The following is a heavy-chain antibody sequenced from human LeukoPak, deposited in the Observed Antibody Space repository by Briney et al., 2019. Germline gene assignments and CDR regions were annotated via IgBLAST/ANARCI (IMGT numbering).Heavy chain of an antibody. V-gene: IGHV1-2*02. CDR2: INPNSGGT. CDR3: ARSYTYYYDSSGYYWYWDY. CDR1: GYTFTGYY. J-gene: IGHJ4*02. Sequence: GASVKVSCKASGYTFTGYYMHWVRQAPGQGLEWMGWINPNSGGTNYAQKFQGRVTMTRDTSISTAYMELSRLRSDDTAVYYCARSYTYYYDSSGYYWYWDYWGQGTLVTVSS. D-gene: IGHD3-22*01.